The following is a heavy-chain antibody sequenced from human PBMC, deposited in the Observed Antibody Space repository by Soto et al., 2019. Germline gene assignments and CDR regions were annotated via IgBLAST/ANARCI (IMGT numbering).Heavy chain of an antibody. D-gene: IGHD2-21*01. CDR3: VKCDGFGEY. CDR1: GFTFSSNS. V-gene: IGHV3-23*01. CDR2: ISSGGDNT. J-gene: IGHJ4*02. Sequence: EVQLLESGGDLVQPGGSLRLSCAASGFTFSSNSMTWVRQAPGKGLEWVAGISSGGDNTWHADSVKGRFTISRDNPKNTLYLQMNSLRVDDTAVYYCVKCDGFGEYWGQGSLVTVSS.